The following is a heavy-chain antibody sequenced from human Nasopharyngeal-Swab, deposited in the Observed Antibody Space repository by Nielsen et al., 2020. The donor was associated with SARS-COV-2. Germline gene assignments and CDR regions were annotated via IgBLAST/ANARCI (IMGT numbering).Heavy chain of an antibody. D-gene: IGHD4-17*01. CDR2: IAHDASNE. J-gene: IGHJ4*02. CDR3: ARDAPAHYGAFY. V-gene: IGHV3-30*03. CDR1: GFTFSSFG. Sequence: GESLKISWEASGFTFSSFGMHWVRQAPGKGLEWVAFIAHDASNEYYGDSVKGRFSISRDSSKNTLYLQMDSLRGEDTAVYYCARDAPAHYGAFYWGRGTLVTVSS.